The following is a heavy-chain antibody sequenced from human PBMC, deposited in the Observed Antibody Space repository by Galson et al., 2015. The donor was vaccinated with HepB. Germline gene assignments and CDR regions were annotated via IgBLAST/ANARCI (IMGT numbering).Heavy chain of an antibody. J-gene: IGHJ4*02. D-gene: IGHD3-10*01. CDR1: GYSFTSYW. Sequence: QSGAEVKKPGESLRISCKGSGYSFTSYWISWVRQMPGKGLEWMGRIDPSDSYTNYSPSFQGHVTISADKSISTAYMELRSLRSDDTAVYYCAREEYYGSGSYYIDYWGQGTLVTVSS. CDR3: AREEYYGSGSYYIDY. V-gene: IGHV5-10-1*01. CDR2: IDPSDSYT.